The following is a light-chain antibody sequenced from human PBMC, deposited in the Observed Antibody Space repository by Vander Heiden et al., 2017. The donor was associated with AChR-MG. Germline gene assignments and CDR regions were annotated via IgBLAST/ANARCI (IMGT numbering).Light chain of an antibody. V-gene: IGKV1-5*03. CDR3: QQYNSWT. Sequence: DIQMTQSPSTLSASVGDRVTITCRASQRLSDWLAWYQQKPGTAPKLLIHKTSILENGVPSRFSGSGSGAEFTLTISSLQPDDFATYYCQQYNSWTFGQGTKVEFK. J-gene: IGKJ1*01. CDR1: QRLSDW. CDR2: KTS.